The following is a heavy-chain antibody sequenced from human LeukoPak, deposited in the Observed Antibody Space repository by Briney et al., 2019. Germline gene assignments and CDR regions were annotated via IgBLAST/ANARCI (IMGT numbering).Heavy chain of an antibody. CDR1: GFIFNNYG. D-gene: IGHD3-22*01. V-gene: IGHV3-23*01. CDR3: AKGNSGYFADL. J-gene: IGHJ5*02. CDR2: ISNDGGGT. Sequence: GGSLRLSCSASGFIFNNYGLMWLRQAPGKGLEWVSAISNDGGGTTYADFVKGRFTISRDNSKNTLSLQMNSLRPEDTALYYCAKGNSGYFADLWGQGTVVTVSS.